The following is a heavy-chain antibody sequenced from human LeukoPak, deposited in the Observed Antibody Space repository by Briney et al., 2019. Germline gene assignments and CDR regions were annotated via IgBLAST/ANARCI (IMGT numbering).Heavy chain of an antibody. CDR1: GGTFSSYA. V-gene: IGHV1-69*04. Sequence: ASVKVSCKASGGTFSSYAISWVRQAPGQGLEWMGRIIPILGIANYAQKFQGRVTITADKSTSTAYMELSSLRSEDTAVYYCARGPLTGVTLFDYWGQGTLDTVSS. CDR2: IIPILGIA. CDR3: ARGPLTGVTLFDY. J-gene: IGHJ4*02. D-gene: IGHD3-10*01.